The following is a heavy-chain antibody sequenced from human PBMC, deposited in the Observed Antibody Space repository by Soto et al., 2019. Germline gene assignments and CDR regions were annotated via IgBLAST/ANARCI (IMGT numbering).Heavy chain of an antibody. V-gene: IGHV4-59*01. J-gene: IGHJ5*02. CDR3: ARTTTKVRVQAFDP. CDR2: IYYSGST. Sequence: PSETLSLTCTVSGGSISSYYWSWIVQPPGKGLEWIVYIYYSGSTNYNPSLKSRVTISVDTSKNQFSLKLSSVTAADTAVYYCARTTTKVRVQAFDPWGQGTLVTVSS. D-gene: IGHD3-10*01. CDR1: GGSISSYY.